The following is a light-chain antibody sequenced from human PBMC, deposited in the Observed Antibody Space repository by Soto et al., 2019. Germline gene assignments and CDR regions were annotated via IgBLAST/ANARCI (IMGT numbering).Light chain of an antibody. CDR3: QQYNSSPYT. CDR2: QAS. Sequence: DIQMTQSPSTLSASVGDRVTITCRASQSISSWLAWYPQKAGKAPKLLIYQASSLESGVASRFSGSGSGTEFTLTISSLQPDDFATYYCQQYNSSPYTFGQGTKLEIK. CDR1: QSISSW. J-gene: IGKJ2*01. V-gene: IGKV1-5*03.